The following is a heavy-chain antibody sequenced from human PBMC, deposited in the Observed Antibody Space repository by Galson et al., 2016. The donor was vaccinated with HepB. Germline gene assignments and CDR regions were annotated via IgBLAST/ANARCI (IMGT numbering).Heavy chain of an antibody. Sequence: SLRLSCAASGFTFSSYSMNWVRQAPGKGLEWVSSISSSSSYIYYADSVKGRFTISRDNAKNSLYLQMNSLRAEDTAVCYCARGDIVGAIFDYWGQGPLVTVSS. D-gene: IGHD1-26*01. CDR1: GFTFSSYS. CDR3: ARGDIVGAIFDY. J-gene: IGHJ4*02. V-gene: IGHV3-21*01. CDR2: ISSSSSYI.